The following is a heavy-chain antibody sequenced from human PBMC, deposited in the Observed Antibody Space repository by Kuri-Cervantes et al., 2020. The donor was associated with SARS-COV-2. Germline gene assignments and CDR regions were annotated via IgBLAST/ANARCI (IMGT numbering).Heavy chain of an antibody. V-gene: IGHV3-23*01. D-gene: IGHD2-21*02. CDR1: GFTFSSYA. CDR3: AKATLGNCGGDCYSPVSFDY. Sequence: GESLKISCAASGFTFSSYAMSWVRQAPGKGLEWVSAISGSGGSTYYADSVKGRFTISRDNSKNTLYLQMNSLRAEDTAVYYCAKATLGNCGGDCYSPVSFDYWGQGTLVTVSS. J-gene: IGHJ4*02. CDR2: ISGSGGST.